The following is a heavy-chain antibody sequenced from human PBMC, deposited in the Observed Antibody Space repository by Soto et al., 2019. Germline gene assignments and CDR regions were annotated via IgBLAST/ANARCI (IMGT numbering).Heavy chain of an antibody. J-gene: IGHJ5*02. V-gene: IGHV4-34*01. CDR2: INHSGST. Sequence: SETLSLTCAVYGGSFSGYYWSWIRQPPGKGLEWIGEINHSGSTNYNPSLKSRVTISVDTSKNQFSLKLSSVTAADTAVYYCARGSMPPGIAVAVRRFPWSGSWFDPWGQGTLVTVSS. CDR3: ARGSMPPGIAVAVRRFPWSGSWFDP. CDR1: GGSFSGYY. D-gene: IGHD6-19*01.